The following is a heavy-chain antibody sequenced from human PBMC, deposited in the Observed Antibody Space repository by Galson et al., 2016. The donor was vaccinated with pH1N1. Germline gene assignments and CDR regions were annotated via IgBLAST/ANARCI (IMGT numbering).Heavy chain of an antibody. V-gene: IGHV1-69*05. Sequence: SVKVSCKASGGTFTFYAFTWVRQAPGQGLEWMGGTIPVFGAPTYAQKFQGRVTITTDDSTRTAYMELRSLRSEDTAVYYCATRRGKDYSDRGGCLAYWGQGTLVTGSS. J-gene: IGHJ4*02. CDR3: ATRRGKDYSDRGGCLAY. CDR2: TIPVFGAP. CDR1: GGTFTFYA. D-gene: IGHD3-22*01.